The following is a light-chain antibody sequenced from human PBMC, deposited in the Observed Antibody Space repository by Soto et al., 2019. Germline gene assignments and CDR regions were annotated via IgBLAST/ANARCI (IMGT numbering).Light chain of an antibody. CDR1: QDISNS. V-gene: IGKV1-27*01. CDR2: ATS. J-gene: IGKJ4*01. Sequence: DIQMTQSPSSLSASVGDRVTITCRASQDISNSLAWYQQKPGKVPKVLIYATSILQSGAPARFSGSGSGTDLTLTISSLQPEDVATYYCQNYNSAPLTFGGGTKVEI. CDR3: QNYNSAPLT.